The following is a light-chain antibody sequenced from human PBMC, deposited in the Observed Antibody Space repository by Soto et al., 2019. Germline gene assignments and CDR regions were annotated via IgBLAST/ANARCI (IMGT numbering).Light chain of an antibody. V-gene: IGKV1-9*01. CDR3: QQLNNYPRALT. CDR1: QAISNN. Sequence: DIQLTQSPSFLSASVGDRVTITCRASQAISNNLAWYQHNPGKPPKLLIYGASTLQSGVPSRFSGSGSGTEFTLTISSLQPEDFATYYCQQLNNYPRALTFGGGTKVE. J-gene: IGKJ4*01. CDR2: GAS.